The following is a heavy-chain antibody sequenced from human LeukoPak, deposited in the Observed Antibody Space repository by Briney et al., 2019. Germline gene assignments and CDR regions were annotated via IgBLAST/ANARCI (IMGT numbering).Heavy chain of an antibody. CDR2: INPSGGST. CDR3: ARDSTFCSSTSCYPDY. V-gene: IGHV1-46*03. Sequence: ASVKVSCKASGYTFTSYYMHWVRQAPGQGLGWMGIINPSGGSTSYAQKFQGRVTMTRDTSTSTVYMELSSLRSEDTAVYYCARDSTFCSSTSCYPDYWGQGTLVTVSS. J-gene: IGHJ4*02. D-gene: IGHD2-2*01. CDR1: GYTFTSYY.